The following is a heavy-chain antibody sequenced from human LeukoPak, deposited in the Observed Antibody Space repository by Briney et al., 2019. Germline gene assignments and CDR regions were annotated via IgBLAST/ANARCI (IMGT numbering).Heavy chain of an antibody. CDR2: ISASDGST. V-gene: IGHV3-23*01. CDR1: GFTFSSYA. D-gene: IGHD1-26*01. CDR3: ARALLGATLHAFDI. J-gene: IGHJ3*02. Sequence: PGGSLRLSCVASGFTFSSYAMSWVRQAPGRGLEWVSTISASDGSTIYGDSVKGRFTISRDNSKNILYLLVNSLRAEDTALYYCARALLGATLHAFDIWGQGTVVTVSS.